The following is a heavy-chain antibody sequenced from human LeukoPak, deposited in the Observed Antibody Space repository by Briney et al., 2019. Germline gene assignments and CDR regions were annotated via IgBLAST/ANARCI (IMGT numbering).Heavy chain of an antibody. J-gene: IGHJ5*02. V-gene: IGHV3-30-3*01. CDR2: ISYDGSNK. D-gene: IGHD2-2*01. CDR3: ARGKVGYNLFDP. Sequence: GGSLGLSCAASGFTFSSYAMHWVRQAPGKGLEWVAVISYDGSNKYYADSVKGRFTISRDNSKNTLYLQMNSLRAEDTAVYYCARGKVGYNLFDPWGQGTLVTVSS. CDR1: GFTFSSYA.